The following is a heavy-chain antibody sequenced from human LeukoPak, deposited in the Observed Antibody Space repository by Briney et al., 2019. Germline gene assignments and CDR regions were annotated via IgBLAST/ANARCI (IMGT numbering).Heavy chain of an antibody. CDR2: ISAYNGNT. CDR3: ARGPLYSNYRVAAFDI. V-gene: IGHV1-18*01. Sequence: ASVKVSCKASGYTFTSYGISWVRQAPGQGLEWMGWISAYNGNTNYAQKLQGRATMTTDTSTSTAYMELRSLRSDDTAVYYCARGPLYSNYRVAAFDIWGQGTMVTVSS. CDR1: GYTFTSYG. J-gene: IGHJ3*02. D-gene: IGHD4-11*01.